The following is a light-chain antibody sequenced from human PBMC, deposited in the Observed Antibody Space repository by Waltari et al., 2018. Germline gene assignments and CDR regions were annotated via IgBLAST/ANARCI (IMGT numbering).Light chain of an antibody. Sequence: DIVMTQSPDSLAVSLGERATISCKSSQSILYYSNAKNYLAGYQQKPGQPPNLLIYWASTRESGVPDRFSGSGSVTDFTLTISSLQAEDVAVYYCQQYYSRRTFGQGTKVEIK. CDR3: QQYYSRRT. V-gene: IGKV4-1*01. J-gene: IGKJ1*01. CDR1: QSILYYSNAKNY. CDR2: WAS.